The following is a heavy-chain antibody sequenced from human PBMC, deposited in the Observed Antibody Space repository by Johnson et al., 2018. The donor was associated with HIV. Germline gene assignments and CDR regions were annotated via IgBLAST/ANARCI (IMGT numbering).Heavy chain of an antibody. CDR1: GFTFSSYW. D-gene: IGHD6-13*01. V-gene: IGHV3-7*03. CDR3: ARAHLYSSSWYPDAFDI. Sequence: VQLVESGGGLIQPGGSLRLSCAASGFTFSSYWMSWVRQAPGKGLEWVDNIKQDGSEKYYVDSVKGRFTISRDNAKNSLYLQMNSLRAEDTAVYYCARAHLYSSSWYPDAFDIWGQGTTVTVSS. J-gene: IGHJ3*02. CDR2: IKQDGSEK.